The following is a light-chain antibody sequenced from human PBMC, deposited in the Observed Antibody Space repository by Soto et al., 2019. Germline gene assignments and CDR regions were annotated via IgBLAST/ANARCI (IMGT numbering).Light chain of an antibody. CDR1: QSISSF. Sequence: DIEMTQSPSSLSASVGDRVTITCRASQSISSFLNWYQQKPGKAPRLLIYGASRLQSGVPSRFIASGSGTDFTLTISSLQPEDFATYYCQQSYSTPETFGQGTKVEIK. V-gene: IGKV1-39*01. CDR2: GAS. J-gene: IGKJ1*01. CDR3: QQSYSTPET.